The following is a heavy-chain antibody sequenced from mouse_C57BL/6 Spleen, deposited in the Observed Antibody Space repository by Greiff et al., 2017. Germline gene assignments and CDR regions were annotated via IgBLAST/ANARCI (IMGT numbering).Heavy chain of an antibody. CDR2: ISYDGSN. V-gene: IGHV3-6*01. CDR3: ARERDYGSSHWYFDV. D-gene: IGHD1-1*01. J-gene: IGHJ1*03. CDR1: GYSITSGYY. Sequence: EVKLVESGPGLVKPSQSLSLTCSVTGYSITSGYYWNWIRQFPGNKLEWMGYISYDGSNNYNPSLKNRISITRDTSKNQFFLKLNSVTTEDTATYYCARERDYGSSHWYFDVWGTGTTVTVSS.